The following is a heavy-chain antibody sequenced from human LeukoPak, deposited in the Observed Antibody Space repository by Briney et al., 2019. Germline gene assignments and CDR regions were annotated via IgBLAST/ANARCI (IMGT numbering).Heavy chain of an antibody. J-gene: IGHJ6*03. V-gene: IGHV4-34*01. CDR1: GGFFSGYY. CDR3: ARRRYDGSGTKNRGYYYYMDV. D-gene: IGHD3-10*01. Sequence: SETLSLTCAVYGGFFSGYYWSWIRQPPGKGLEWIGEINHSGSTNYNPSLKSRVTISVDTSKNQFSLKLSSVTAADTAVYYCARRRYDGSGTKNRGYYYYMDVWGKGTTVTISS. CDR2: INHSGST.